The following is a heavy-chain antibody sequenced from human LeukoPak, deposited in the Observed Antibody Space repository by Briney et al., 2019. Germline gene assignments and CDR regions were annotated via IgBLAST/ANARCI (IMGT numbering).Heavy chain of an antibody. CDR2: INPNSGGT. Sequence: ASVKVSCKASGYTFTGYYMHWVRQAPGQGLEWMGWINPNSGGTNYAQKFQGRVSMTRDTSICTAYMELSRLRSDDTAVYYCARAAPNYDFWSGYYHHSYDAFDIWGQGTMVTVSS. CDR1: GYTFTGYY. V-gene: IGHV1-2*02. J-gene: IGHJ3*02. D-gene: IGHD3-3*01. CDR3: ARAAPNYDFWSGYYHHSYDAFDI.